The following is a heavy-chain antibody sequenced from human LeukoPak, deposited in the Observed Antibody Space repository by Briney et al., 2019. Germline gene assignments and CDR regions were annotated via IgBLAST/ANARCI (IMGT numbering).Heavy chain of an antibody. D-gene: IGHD3-3*02. J-gene: IGHJ4*02. V-gene: IGHV1-24*01. CDR1: GYTLTELS. Sequence: ASVKVSCKVSGYTLTELSMHWVRQAPGKGLEWMGGFDPEDGETTYTQKFQGRVTMTEDTSTDIAYMELSSLRSEDTAVYYCATDKETQLALDYWGQGTLVTVSS. CDR2: FDPEDGET. CDR3: ATDKETQLALDY.